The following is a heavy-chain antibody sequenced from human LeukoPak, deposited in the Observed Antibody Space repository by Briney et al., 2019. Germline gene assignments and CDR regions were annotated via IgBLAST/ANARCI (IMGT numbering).Heavy chain of an antibody. V-gene: IGHV3-13*04. CDR2: IGTAGDT. J-gene: IGHJ4*02. CDR1: GFTFSSYD. CDR3: ASGKYQLLPDY. Sequence: PGGSLRLSCAASGFTFSSYDMHWVRQATGKGLEWVSAIGTAGDTYYPGSVKGRFTISRENAKNSLYLQMNSLRAGDTAVYYCASGKYQLLPDYWGQGTLVTVSS. D-gene: IGHD2-2*01.